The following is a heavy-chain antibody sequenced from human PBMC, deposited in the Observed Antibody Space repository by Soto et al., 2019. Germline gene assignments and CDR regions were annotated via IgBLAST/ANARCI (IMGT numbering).Heavy chain of an antibody. Sequence: GGSLRLSCAASGFTFSSYLMSWVRQSPGKGLEWVANIKQDGSEKYYVDSVKGRFTISRDNAKNPLYLQMNSLRAEDTAVYYCARSKIVTVVTKTYYYYYGMDVWGQGTTVTVSS. CDR3: ARSKIVTVVTKTYYYYYGMDV. CDR2: IKQDGSEK. D-gene: IGHD2-15*01. V-gene: IGHV3-7*01. J-gene: IGHJ6*02. CDR1: GFTFSSYL.